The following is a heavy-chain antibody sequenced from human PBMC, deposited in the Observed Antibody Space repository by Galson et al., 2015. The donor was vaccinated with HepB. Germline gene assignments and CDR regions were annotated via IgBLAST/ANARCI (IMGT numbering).Heavy chain of an antibody. CDR3: ARGDYDILTMDV. J-gene: IGHJ6*02. CDR2: ISGTSTYV. Sequence: SLRLSCAGSGFTFSDNYISWVRQAPGKGLQLISYISGTSTYVDYADSVVGRFTISRDNANNSVFLQMNNLRADDTGVDYCARGDYDILTMDVWGQGTTVIVSS. V-gene: IGHV3-11*06. CDR1: GFTFSDNY. D-gene: IGHD3-9*01.